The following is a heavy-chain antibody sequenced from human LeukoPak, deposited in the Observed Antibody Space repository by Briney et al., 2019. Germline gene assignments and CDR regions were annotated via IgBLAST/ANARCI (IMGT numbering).Heavy chain of an antibody. CDR3: ASSPPMVRGVIYGWFDP. J-gene: IGHJ5*02. V-gene: IGHV4-31*03. D-gene: IGHD3-10*01. Sequence: SETLSLTCTVSGGSISSGGYYWSWIGQHPGKGLEWIGYIYYSGSTYYNPSLKSRVAISVDTSKNQFSLKLSSVTAADTAVYYCASSPPMVRGVIYGWFDPWGQGTLVTVSS. CDR1: GGSISSGGYY. CDR2: IYYSGST.